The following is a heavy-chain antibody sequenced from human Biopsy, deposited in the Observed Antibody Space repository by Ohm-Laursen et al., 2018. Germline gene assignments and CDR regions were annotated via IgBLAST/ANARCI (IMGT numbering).Heavy chain of an antibody. CDR2: IFYGGIT. CDR1: GDSIATFNYY. V-gene: IGHV4-39*01. Sequence: TLSLTCSVSGDSIATFNYYWGWVRQPPGKGLEWIGSIFYGGITYYNPSLKSRVTISVDTSKNQFSLNLSSVTGADTAVYYCARHPTGFWFDPWGQGTLVTVSS. J-gene: IGHJ5*02. CDR3: ARHPTGFWFDP.